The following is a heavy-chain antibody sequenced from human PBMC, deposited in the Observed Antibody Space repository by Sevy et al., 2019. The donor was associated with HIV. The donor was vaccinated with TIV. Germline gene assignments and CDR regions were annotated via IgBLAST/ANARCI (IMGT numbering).Heavy chain of an antibody. J-gene: IGHJ6*03. V-gene: IGHV4-30-2*01. Sequence: SETLSLTCAVSGGSISSGGYSWSWIRQPPGKGLEWIGYTYHSGSTYYNPSLKSRVTISVDRSKNQFSLKLSSVTAADTAVYYCARGPYGSGSYYETSYYYYYMDVWGKGTTVTVSS. CDR1: GGSISSGGYS. CDR2: TYHSGST. D-gene: IGHD3-10*01. CDR3: ARGPYGSGSYYETSYYYYYMDV.